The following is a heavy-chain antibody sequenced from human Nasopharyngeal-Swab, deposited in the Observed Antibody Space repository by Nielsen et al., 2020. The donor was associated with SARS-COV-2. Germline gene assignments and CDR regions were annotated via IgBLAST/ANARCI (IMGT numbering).Heavy chain of an antibody. CDR1: GGSISSYY. D-gene: IGHD3-3*01. V-gene: IGHV4-59*01. CDR2: IYYSGGT. CDR3: ARGGGLGYYDFWSGYSQTSDAFDI. J-gene: IGHJ3*02. Sequence: GSLRLSCTVYGGSISSYYWSWIRQPPGKGLEWIGYIYYSGGTNYNPSLKSRVTISVDTSKNQFSLKLSSVTAADTAVYYCARGGGLGYYDFWSGYSQTSDAFDIWGQGTMVTVSS.